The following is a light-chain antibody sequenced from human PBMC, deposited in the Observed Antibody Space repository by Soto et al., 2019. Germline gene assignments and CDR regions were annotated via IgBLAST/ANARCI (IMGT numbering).Light chain of an antibody. J-gene: IGKJ1*01. CDR3: QQYNYWPRS. Sequence: DIQMTQSPSSLSASVGDRVTITCQASQDIKNYLNWYQQKSGKAPKLLIYDASDLETGVPSRFSGSGSGTDFTFTINSLQPEDIATYYCQQYNYWPRSFGQGTKVDIK. CDR2: DAS. CDR1: QDIKNY. V-gene: IGKV1-33*01.